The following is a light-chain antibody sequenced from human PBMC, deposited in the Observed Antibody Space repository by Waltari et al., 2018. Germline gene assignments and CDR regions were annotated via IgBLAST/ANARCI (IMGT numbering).Light chain of an antibody. V-gene: IGKV3-20*01. J-gene: IGKJ1*01. CDR1: QCVSRA. Sequence: DIVLTQSPARLSSSPGERVTLSCRASQCVSRALAWYQQKPGQAPRLLIFGASNRATGIPDRFSGSGSETDFSLTISRLEPEDFAVYYCQHYVRLPATFGRGTKVEIK. CDR3: QHYVRLPAT. CDR2: GAS.